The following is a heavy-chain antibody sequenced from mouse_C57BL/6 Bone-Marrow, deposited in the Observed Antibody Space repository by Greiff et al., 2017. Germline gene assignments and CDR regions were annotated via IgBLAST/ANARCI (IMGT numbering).Heavy chain of an antibody. CDR3: TVDGYSGY. V-gene: IGHV1-15*01. CDR1: GYTFTDYD. J-gene: IGHJ2*01. D-gene: IGHD2-3*01. CDR2: IDPETGGT. Sequence: VKLMESGAELVRPGASVTLSCKASGYTFTDYDMHWVKQTPVHGLEWIGAIDPETGGTAYNQKFKGKAILTADKSSSTADMEHRSLTSEDSAVYYCTVDGYSGYWGQGTTLTVSS.